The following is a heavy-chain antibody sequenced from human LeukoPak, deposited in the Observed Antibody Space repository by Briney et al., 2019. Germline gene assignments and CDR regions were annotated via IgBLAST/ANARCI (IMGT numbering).Heavy chain of an antibody. D-gene: IGHD3-22*01. Sequence: SETLSLTCAVDGGSFGDYYWSWIRQPPGRGLEWIGEFNLGGGTNYNPSLRSRPTISVDAAKSQASLKLSSVTPVDTGLYYCARIYNDTSGNHNQAFDIWGQGAMVTVSS. CDR3: ARIYNDTSGNHNQAFDI. CDR2: FNLGGGT. V-gene: IGHV4-34*01. CDR1: GGSFGDYY. J-gene: IGHJ3*02.